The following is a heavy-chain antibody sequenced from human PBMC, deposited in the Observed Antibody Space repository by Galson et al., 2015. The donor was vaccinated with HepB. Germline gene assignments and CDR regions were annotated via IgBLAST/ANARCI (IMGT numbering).Heavy chain of an antibody. CDR3: AKKYGSTVTTYFDY. CDR2: ISYDGSNK. J-gene: IGHJ4*02. Sequence: SLRLSCAASGFTFSSYGMHWVRQAPGKGLEWVAVISYDGSNKYYADSVKGRFTISRDNSKNTLYLQMNSLRAEDTAVYYCAKKYGSTVTTYFDYWGQGTLVTVSS. V-gene: IGHV3-30*18. D-gene: IGHD4-17*01. CDR1: GFTFSSYG.